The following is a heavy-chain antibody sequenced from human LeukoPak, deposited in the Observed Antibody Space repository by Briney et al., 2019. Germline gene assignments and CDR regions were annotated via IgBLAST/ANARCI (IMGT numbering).Heavy chain of an antibody. J-gene: IGHJ4*02. V-gene: IGHV4-61*02. CDR1: GGSINSGSYY. Sequence: SETLSLTCTVSGGSINSGSYYWSWIRQPAGKGLEWIGRVYISGATNYNPSLKSRVTISVDTSNNQFFLQLNSVTAEDTAVYYCARDLSGSSSYYASFDSWGQGALVTVSA. CDR3: ARDLSGSSSYYASFDS. CDR2: VYISGAT. D-gene: IGHD6-13*01.